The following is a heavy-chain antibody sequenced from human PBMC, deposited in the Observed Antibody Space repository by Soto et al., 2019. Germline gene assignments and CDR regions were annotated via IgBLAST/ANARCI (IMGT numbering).Heavy chain of an antibody. Sequence: QVQLVESGGGLVRPGESLRLSCAASGFTFSDSSMNWIRQAPGKGLEWVSYISSGTSYTNYADSVKGRFTISRDKAKNSLFLNMNSLRAEDTAVYYCARSVVSSTRFDPWGQGTLVTVSS. D-gene: IGHD6-13*01. J-gene: IGHJ5*02. CDR3: ARSVVSSTRFDP. CDR1: GFTFSDSS. V-gene: IGHV3-11*06. CDR2: ISSGTSYT.